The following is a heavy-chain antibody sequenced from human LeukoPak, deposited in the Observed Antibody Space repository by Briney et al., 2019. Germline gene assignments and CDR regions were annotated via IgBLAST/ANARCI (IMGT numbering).Heavy chain of an antibody. CDR2: IYYSGST. CDR1: GGSISSSSYY. V-gene: IGHV4-39*01. CDR3: ASEQGFGELLTFDY. J-gene: IGHJ4*02. Sequence: SETLSLTCTVSGGSISSSSYYWGWIRQPLGKGLEWIGSIYYSGSTYYNPSLKSRVTISVDTSKNQFSLKLSSVTAADTAVYYCASEQGFGELLTFDYWGQGTLVTVSS. D-gene: IGHD3-10*01.